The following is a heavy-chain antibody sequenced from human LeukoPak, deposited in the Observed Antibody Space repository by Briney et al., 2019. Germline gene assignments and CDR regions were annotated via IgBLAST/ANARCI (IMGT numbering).Heavy chain of an antibody. V-gene: IGHV3-23*01. J-gene: IGHJ3*02. CDR1: GFTFSSYA. D-gene: IGHD3-22*01. CDR2: ISGSGGST. CDR3: ARDYYDSSGYDDAFDI. Sequence: GGSLRLSCAASGFTFSSYAMSWVRQAPGKGLEWVSAISGSGGSTYYADSVKGRFTISRDNSKNTLYLQMNSLRAEDTALYHCARDYYDSSGYDDAFDIWGQGTMVTVSS.